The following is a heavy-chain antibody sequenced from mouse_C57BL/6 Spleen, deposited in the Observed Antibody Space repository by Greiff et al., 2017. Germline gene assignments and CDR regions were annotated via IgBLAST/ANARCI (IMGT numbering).Heavy chain of an antibody. J-gene: IGHJ4*01. Sequence: VQLQQPGAELVMPGASVKLSCKASGYTFTSYWMHWVKQRPGQGLEWIGEIYPSDSYTNYNQKFKGKSTLTVDKSSSTAYMQLSSLTAEDSAVYYGASGEDYAMDYWGQGTAVTVSA. CDR2: IYPSDSYT. V-gene: IGHV1-69*01. CDR3: ASGEDYAMDY. CDR1: GYTFTSYW.